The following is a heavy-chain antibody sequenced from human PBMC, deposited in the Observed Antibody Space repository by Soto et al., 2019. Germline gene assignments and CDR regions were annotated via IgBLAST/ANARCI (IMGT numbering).Heavy chain of an antibody. V-gene: IGHV3-53*01. CDR3: ATRPLLPGAP. J-gene: IGHJ3*01. CDR2: IYSGGRT. Sequence: EVQLVESGGGLIQPGGSLRLSCAASGFTFSSNDMNWVRQAPGKGLEWVSLIYSGGRTYYADSVKGRFTISRDNSKNTLYPQMSSLRAEDTAVYYCATRPLLPGAPWGQGTMVTVSS. CDR1: GFTFSSND. D-gene: IGHD3-22*01.